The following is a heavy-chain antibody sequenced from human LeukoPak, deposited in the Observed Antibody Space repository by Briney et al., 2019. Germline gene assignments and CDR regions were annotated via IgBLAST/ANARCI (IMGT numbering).Heavy chain of an antibody. CDR2: IIPIFGTA. D-gene: IGHD6-13*01. CDR3: ARVRGDSSSWFYYYYYMDV. V-gene: IGHV1-69*06. CDR1: GGTFSSYA. Sequence: ASVKVSCKASGGTFSSYAISWVRQAPGQGLEWMGGIIPIFGTANYAQKFQGRVTITADKSTSTAYMELSSLRSEDTAVYYCARVRGDSSSWFYYYYYMDVWGKGTTVTVSS. J-gene: IGHJ6*03.